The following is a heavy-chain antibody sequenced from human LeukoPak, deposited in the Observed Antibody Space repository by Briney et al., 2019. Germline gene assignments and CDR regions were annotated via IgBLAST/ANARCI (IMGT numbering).Heavy chain of an antibody. J-gene: IGHJ5*02. CDR1: GFAFNVYA. CDR2: ISYDGSTK. Sequence: GGSLRLSCAASGFAFNVYAMHWVRQAPGKGLEWVAMISYDGSTKYYAASVKGRFTISRDNSKTTLFLQMDSLRPEDTAVYYCARGEPFNSWGQGTLVTVSS. CDR3: ARGEPFNS. V-gene: IGHV3-30*04. D-gene: IGHD1-26*01.